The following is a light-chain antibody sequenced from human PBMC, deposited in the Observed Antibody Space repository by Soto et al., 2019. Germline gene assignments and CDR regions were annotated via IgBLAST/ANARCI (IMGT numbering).Light chain of an antibody. J-gene: IGKJ1*01. CDR1: RSVSSSY. V-gene: IGKV3-20*01. CDR2: GAS. CDR3: QQYGSSRWT. Sequence: DIVLTPSPGTLSLSPEERATLSCRASRSVSSSYLAWYQQKHGQAPRLLIYGASRRPTGIPDRFSGSGSGTDFTLTISRLETEDFAVYYCQQYGSSRWTFGQGTKV.